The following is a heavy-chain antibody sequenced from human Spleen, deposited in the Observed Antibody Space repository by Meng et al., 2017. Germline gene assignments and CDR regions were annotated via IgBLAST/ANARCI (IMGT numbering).Heavy chain of an antibody. J-gene: IGHJ4*02. V-gene: IGHV3-11*01. CDR3: ANFYGGNNY. Sequence: QVQVVGSGGGLVKPGESLSLACAASGFTFSDYHMNWIRQAPGRGLEWISYLSPSGSAIYYADSVKGRFTISRDNAKNSLYLQMNSLRAEDTAIYYCANFYGGNNYWGQGILVTVSS. CDR1: GFTFSDYH. D-gene: IGHD4-23*01. CDR2: LSPSGSAI.